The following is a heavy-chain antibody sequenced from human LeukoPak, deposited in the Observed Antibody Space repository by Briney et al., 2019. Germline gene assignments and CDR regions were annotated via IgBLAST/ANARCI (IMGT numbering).Heavy chain of an antibody. J-gene: IGHJ4*02. CDR2: INPNSGGT. V-gene: IGHV1-2*02. D-gene: IGHD3-22*01. CDR1: GYTFTGYY. CDR3: ARDYYDSSGYYSDY. Sequence: ASVKVSCKASGYTFTGYYMHWVRQAPGQGLEWMGWINPNSGGTNYAQKLQGRVTMTRDTSISTAYMELSRLRSDDTAVYYCARDYYDSSGYYSDYWGQGTLVTVSS.